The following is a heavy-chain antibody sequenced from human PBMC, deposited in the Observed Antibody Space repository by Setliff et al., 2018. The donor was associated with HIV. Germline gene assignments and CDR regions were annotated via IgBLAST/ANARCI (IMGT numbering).Heavy chain of an antibody. J-gene: IGHJ6*03. CDR2: MNPDSGNT. CDR1: GYTSTSYD. Sequence: ASVKVSCKASGYTSTSYDINWVRQATGQGLEWMGWMNPDSGNTGSAQNFQGRLTITWNTSISTAYMELGSRGFDDTAVYFCARTRGGGSSVYYYYYMDVWGQGTVVTVSS. CDR3: ARTRGGGSSVYYYYYMDV. D-gene: IGHD2-15*01. V-gene: IGHV1-8*01.